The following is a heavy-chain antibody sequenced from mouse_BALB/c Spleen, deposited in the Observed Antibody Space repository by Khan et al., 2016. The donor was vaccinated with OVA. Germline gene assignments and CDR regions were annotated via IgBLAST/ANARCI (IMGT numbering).Heavy chain of an antibody. CDR2: INPTSGYT. J-gene: IGHJ2*01. Sequence: VQLQESGAELAKPGASVKMSCKASGYTFTTYWMHWVKQRPGQGLEWIGYINPTSGYTDYNEKFKDKDTLSADKSSSTAYMQLSSLTSEDYAVYYCARDRIEYWGQGTTLTVSS. CDR1: GYTFTTYW. CDR3: ARDRIEY. V-gene: IGHV1-7*01.